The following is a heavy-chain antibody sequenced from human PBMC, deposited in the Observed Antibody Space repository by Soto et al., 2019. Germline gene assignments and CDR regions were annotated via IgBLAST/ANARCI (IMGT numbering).Heavy chain of an antibody. Sequence: EVQLVESRGGLVQPGGSLRLSCAASGFTFSTYAMTWVRQAPGKGPEWISYISASSATIYYADSVKGRFTISRDSAKNSLYLQMNSLSAEDTAVYYCVRVISTYESFDFWGQGTLVTVSS. J-gene: IGHJ4*02. CDR1: GFTFSTYA. D-gene: IGHD2-2*01. CDR3: VRVISTYESFDF. CDR2: ISASSATI. V-gene: IGHV3-48*01.